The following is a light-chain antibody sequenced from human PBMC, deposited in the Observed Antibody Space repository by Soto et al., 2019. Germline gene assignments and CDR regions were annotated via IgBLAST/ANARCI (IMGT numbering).Light chain of an antibody. V-gene: IGLV2-11*01. CDR1: SSDVGGYNY. J-gene: IGLJ1*01. Sequence: QSVLTQPRSVSGSPGQSVTISCTGTSSDVGGYNYVSWYQRHPGKAPKLMIYDVSKRPSGVPDRFSGSKSGNTATLTISGLKAEDEADYYCCSYAGSYTYVFGTGTKVTVL. CDR2: DVS. CDR3: CSYAGSYTYV.